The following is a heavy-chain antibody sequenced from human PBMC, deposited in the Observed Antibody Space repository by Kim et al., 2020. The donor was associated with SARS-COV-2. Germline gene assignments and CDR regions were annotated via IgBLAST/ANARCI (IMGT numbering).Heavy chain of an antibody. CDR1: GGSINSYY. D-gene: IGHD2-15*01. Sequence: SENLSLTCTVSGGSINSYYWSWIRQPPGTGLEWIGYIYYSGSTNYNPSLKSRVTISVDTSKNQFSLKLSSVTAADTAVNYCARAHCSGGSCYPYYFDYWGQGTLVTVSS. CDR2: IYYSGST. J-gene: IGHJ4*02. CDR3: ARAHCSGGSCYPYYFDY. V-gene: IGHV4-59*01.